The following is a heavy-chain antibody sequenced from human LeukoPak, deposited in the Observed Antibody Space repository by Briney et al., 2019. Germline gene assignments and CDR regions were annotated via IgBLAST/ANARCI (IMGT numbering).Heavy chain of an antibody. D-gene: IGHD1-26*01. CDR2: ISGSGGST. CDR1: GFTFSSYA. Sequence: GGSLRLSCAASGFTFSSYAMSWVRQAPGEGLEWVSFISGSGGSTNSADSVKGRFTISRDNSKNTLYLQMNSLRAEDTAVYYCAKNLDSGTYYVLDYWGQGTLVTVSS. J-gene: IGHJ4*02. CDR3: AKNLDSGTYYVLDY. V-gene: IGHV3-23*01.